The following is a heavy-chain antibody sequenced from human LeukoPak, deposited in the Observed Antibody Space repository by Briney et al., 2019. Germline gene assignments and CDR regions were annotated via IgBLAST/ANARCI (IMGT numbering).Heavy chain of an antibody. CDR3: AREALAAAGRGGDY. J-gene: IGHJ4*02. Sequence: SETLSLTCNVSGVSINGYYWNWIRQPDGKGLEWIGRIYSGGGTNYNPSLKSRVTMSVDTSKNHFSLNVTSVTAADTAVYYCAREALAAAGRGGDYWGQGTLVTVSS. CDR1: GVSINGYY. CDR2: IYSGGGT. D-gene: IGHD6-13*01. V-gene: IGHV4-4*07.